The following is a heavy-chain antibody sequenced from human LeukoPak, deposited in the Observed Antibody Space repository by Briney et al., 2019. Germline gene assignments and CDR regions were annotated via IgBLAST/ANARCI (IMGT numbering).Heavy chain of an antibody. D-gene: IGHD6-13*01. Sequence: SETLSLTCTVSGGSISSGSYYWSWIRQPAGKGLEWIGRIYTSGSTNYNPSLKSRVTMSVDTSKNQFSLKLSSVTAADTAVYYCAREFIAAAGKIDYWGQGTLVTVSS. J-gene: IGHJ4*02. CDR1: GGSISSGSYY. CDR2: IYTSGST. CDR3: AREFIAAAGKIDY. V-gene: IGHV4-61*02.